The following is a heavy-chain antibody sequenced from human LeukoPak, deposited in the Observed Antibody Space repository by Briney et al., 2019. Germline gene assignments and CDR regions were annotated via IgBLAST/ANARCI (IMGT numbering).Heavy chain of an antibody. CDR2: INPDSGGA. D-gene: IGHD2-21*02. V-gene: IGHV1-2*06. CDR1: GYTFTGYY. CDR3: ARDFCGGDCYSRSTYMDV. J-gene: IGHJ6*04. Sequence: ASVKVSCKASGYTFTGYYMHWVRQAPGQGLEWMGRINPDSGGANYAQKFQGRVTMTRATSISTAYMELSRLRSDDTAVYYCARDFCGGDCYSRSTYMDVWGKGTTVTVSS.